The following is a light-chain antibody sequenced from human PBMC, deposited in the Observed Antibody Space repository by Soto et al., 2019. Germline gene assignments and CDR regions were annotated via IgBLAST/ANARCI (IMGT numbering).Light chain of an antibody. CDR1: QDIRSY. CDR2: ATS. J-gene: IGKJ1*01. V-gene: IGKV1-39*01. Sequence: DIQMTQSPSSLSASVGDRVTITCRAGQDIRSYLNWYQQKPGKAPQLIIYATSFLQIGVPSRFSASGSGTDFSLVITDLQLEDSATYYCQQGYTSRWTSGQGTKVEI. CDR3: QQGYTSRWT.